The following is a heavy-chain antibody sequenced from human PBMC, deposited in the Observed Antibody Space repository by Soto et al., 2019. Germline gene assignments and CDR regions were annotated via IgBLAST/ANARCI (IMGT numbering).Heavy chain of an antibody. Sequence: GGSLRLSCAASGFTFSSYWMSGVRQAPGKGLEWVANIKQDGSEKYYVDSVKGRFTISRDNAKNSLYLQMNSLRAEDTAVYYCARLIGVPAAMFFQHWGQGTLVTVSS. D-gene: IGHD2-2*01. V-gene: IGHV3-7*01. CDR3: ARLIGVPAAMFFQH. CDR2: IKQDGSEK. J-gene: IGHJ1*01. CDR1: GFTFSSYW.